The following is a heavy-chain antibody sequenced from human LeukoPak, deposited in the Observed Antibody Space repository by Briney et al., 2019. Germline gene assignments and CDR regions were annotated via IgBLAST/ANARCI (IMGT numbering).Heavy chain of an antibody. CDR2: ISDRGGTT. CDR1: GFTFGSYA. D-gene: IGHD1-14*01. Sequence: GGFLRLSCAASGFTFGSYAMNWVRQAPGKGLEWVAVISDRGGTTYYADSVKGRFAISRDNSKNTLYLQMNSLRTEDTGVYFCVRDAGGYWGQGTLVTVSS. CDR3: VRDAGGY. V-gene: IGHV3-23*01. J-gene: IGHJ4*02.